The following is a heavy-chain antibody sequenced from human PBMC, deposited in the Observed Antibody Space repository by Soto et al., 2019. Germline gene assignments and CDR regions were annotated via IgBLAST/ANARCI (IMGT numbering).Heavy chain of an antibody. CDR2: MHYSGTT. CDR3: ARGGWYLDC. Sequence: QVQLQESGPGLVKPSETLSLTCTVSGGSITTNYCSWIRQPPGKGLEWIGYMHYSGTTNYNPSLKRRVTMSVDTSKNHFSLKLNSVTAADTAVYYCARGGWYLDCWGQGTLVTVSS. V-gene: IGHV4-59*01. D-gene: IGHD6-19*01. J-gene: IGHJ4*02. CDR1: GGSITTNY.